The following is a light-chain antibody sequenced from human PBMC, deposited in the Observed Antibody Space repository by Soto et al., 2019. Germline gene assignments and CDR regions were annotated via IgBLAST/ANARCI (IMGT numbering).Light chain of an antibody. Sequence: EIVLTQSPGILYLSPGERATLSCRASQTISSGFLAWYQQKVGQAPRLLIYDASNRATGIPDRFSGSGSGTDSSLTISRLEPEDFAVYHCQQYASSPRTFGQGTRLEIK. J-gene: IGKJ5*01. CDR2: DAS. CDR3: QQYASSPRT. CDR1: QTISSGF. V-gene: IGKV3-20*01.